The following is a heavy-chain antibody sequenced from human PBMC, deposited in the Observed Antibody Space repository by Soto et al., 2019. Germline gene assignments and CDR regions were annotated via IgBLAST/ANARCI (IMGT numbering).Heavy chain of an antibody. CDR2: INHSGTT. V-gene: IGHV4-34*01. J-gene: IGHJ5*02. Sequence: SETLSLTCAVYVGSFSGYYWSWIRQPPGQGLEWIGEINHSGTTNYNPSLKSRVTISADTSKNQFSLKLTSVTAADTAVYYCARDGVGIVVPTATRWFDPWGQGTLVTVSS. CDR1: VGSFSGYY. D-gene: IGHD2-2*01. CDR3: ARDGVGIVVPTATRWFDP.